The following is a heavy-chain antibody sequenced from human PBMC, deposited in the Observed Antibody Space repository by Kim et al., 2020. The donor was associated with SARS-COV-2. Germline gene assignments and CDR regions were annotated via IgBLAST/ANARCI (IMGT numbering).Heavy chain of an antibody. CDR1: GYTLTGLS. J-gene: IGHJ4*02. V-gene: IGHV1-24*01. D-gene: IGHD1-1*01. CDR2: FGPDDGET. CDR3: ATDPGLDY. Sequence: ASVKVSCKVSGYTLTGLSMHWVRQAPGKGLEWMGGFGPDDGETNYAQKFQGRVTMTADTSTDTAYMELSSLRSEDTAVYYCATDPGLDYWGQGTRVTVSS.